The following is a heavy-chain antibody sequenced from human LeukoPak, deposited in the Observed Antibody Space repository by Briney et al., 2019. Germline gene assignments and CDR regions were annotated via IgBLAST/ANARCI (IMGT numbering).Heavy chain of an antibody. D-gene: IGHD6-19*01. V-gene: IGHV4-59*01. CDR3: ARERGAGPFDY. Sequence: PSETLSLTCTVSGGSISSYYWSWIRQPPGKGLEWIGYIYYSGSTNYNPSLKSRVTISVDKSRNQFSLKLSSVTAADTAVYYCARERGAGPFDYWGQGTLVTVSS. CDR1: GGSISSYY. CDR2: IYYSGST. J-gene: IGHJ4*02.